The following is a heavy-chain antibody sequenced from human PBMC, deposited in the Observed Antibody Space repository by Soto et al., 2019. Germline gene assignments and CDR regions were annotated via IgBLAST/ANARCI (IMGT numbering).Heavy chain of an antibody. CDR1: GYTFTSYD. D-gene: IGHD6-13*01. CDR3: AIGPYSSSWYVTTDYYMDV. J-gene: IGHJ6*03. V-gene: IGHV1-8*01. Sequence: ASVKVSCKASGYTFTSYDINWVRQATGQGLEWMGWMNPNSGNTGYAQKFQGRVTMTRNTSISTAYMELSSLRSEDTAVYYCAIGPYSSSWYVTTDYYMDVWGKGTTVTVSS. CDR2: MNPNSGNT.